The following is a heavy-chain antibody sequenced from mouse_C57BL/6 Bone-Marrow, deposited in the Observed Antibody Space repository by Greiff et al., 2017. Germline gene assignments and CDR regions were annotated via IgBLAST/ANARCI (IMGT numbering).Heavy chain of an antibody. D-gene: IGHD1-1*01. Sequence: VQLQQSGPELVKPGASVKLSCKASGYSFTGYYMNWVKQSPEKSLEWIGEINPSTGGTTYNQKFKAKATLTVDTSSSTAYMQLKSLTSEDSSVYYCARITTVVATYPYYYAMDYWGQGTSVTVSS. J-gene: IGHJ4*01. CDR1: GYSFTGYY. CDR2: INPSTGGT. V-gene: IGHV1-42*01. CDR3: ARITTVVATYPYYYAMDY.